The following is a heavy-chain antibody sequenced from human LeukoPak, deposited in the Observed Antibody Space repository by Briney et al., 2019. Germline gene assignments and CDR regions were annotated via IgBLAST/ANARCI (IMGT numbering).Heavy chain of an antibody. J-gene: IGHJ6*03. D-gene: IGHD3-3*01. CDR2: IKQDGSEK. V-gene: IGHV3-7*01. Sequence: GGSLRLSCAASGFTFSSYWMSWVRQAPGKGLEWVANIKQDGSEKYYVDSVKGRFTISRDNAKNSLYLQMNSLRAEDTAVYYCAREVRFLEWLPIMDVWGKGTTVTVSS. CDR3: AREVRFLEWLPIMDV. CDR1: GFTFSSYW.